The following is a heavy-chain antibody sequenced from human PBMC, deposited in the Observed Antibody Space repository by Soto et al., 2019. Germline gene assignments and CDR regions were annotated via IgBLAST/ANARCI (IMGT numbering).Heavy chain of an antibody. J-gene: IGHJ4*02. CDR2: ISSSGSTI. CDR1: GFTFSSYE. D-gene: IGHD1-1*01. V-gene: IGHV3-48*03. Sequence: HPGGSLRLSCAASGFTFSSYEMNWVRQAPGKGLEWVSYISSSGSTIYYADSVKGRFTISRDNAKNSLYLQMNSLRAEDTAVYYCARSKKLERRRAQGYYFDYWGQGTLVTVSS. CDR3: ARSKKLERRRAQGYYFDY.